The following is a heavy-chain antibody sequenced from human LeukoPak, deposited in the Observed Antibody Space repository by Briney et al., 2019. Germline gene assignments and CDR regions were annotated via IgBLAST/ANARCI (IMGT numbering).Heavy chain of an antibody. CDR2: IYASGST. J-gene: IGHJ5*02. D-gene: IGHD2/OR15-2a*01. V-gene: IGHV4-4*07. CDR1: GGSISIHY. CDR3: ARSLYAFDP. Sequence: SETLSLTCTVSGGSISIHYWSWIRQPAGKGLEWVGRIYASGSTDYNPSLKSRVTVSIDTSKNQFSLKLNSVTAADTAVYYCARSLYAFDPWGQGTLVTVSS.